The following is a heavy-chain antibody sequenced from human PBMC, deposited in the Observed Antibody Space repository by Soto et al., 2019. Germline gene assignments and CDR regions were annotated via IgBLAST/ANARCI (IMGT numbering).Heavy chain of an antibody. J-gene: IGHJ6*02. CDR3: ARVHDFWSGYNYYYGMDV. CDR2: ISAYNGNT. Sequence: ASVKVSCKASGYTFTSYGISWVRQAPGQGLEWMGWISAYNGNTNYAQKLQGRVTMTTDTSTSTAYMELRSLRSDDTAVYYCARVHDFWSGYNYYYGMDVWGQGTTVTVSS. CDR1: GYTFTSYG. D-gene: IGHD3-3*01. V-gene: IGHV1-18*01.